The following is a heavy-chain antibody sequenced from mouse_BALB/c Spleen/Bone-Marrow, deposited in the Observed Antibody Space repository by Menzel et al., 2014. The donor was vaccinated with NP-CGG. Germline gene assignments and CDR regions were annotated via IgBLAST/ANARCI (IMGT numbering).Heavy chain of an antibody. CDR3: TREDYGAY. D-gene: IGHD2-4*01. Sequence: DVKLVESGGGLVQPEGSLKLSCAASGFTFTSYTTSWVRQTPEKRLEWVAYISNGGGSTYYPDTVKGRFTISRDNAKNTLYLQMSSLKSEDTAIYYCTREDYGAYWGQGTLVTVPA. J-gene: IGHJ3*01. CDR1: GFTFTSYT. V-gene: IGHV5-12-2*01. CDR2: ISNGGGST.